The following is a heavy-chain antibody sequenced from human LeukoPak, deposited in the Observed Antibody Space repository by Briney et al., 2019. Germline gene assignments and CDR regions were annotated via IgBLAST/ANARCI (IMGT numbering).Heavy chain of an antibody. CDR3: ARVSSAGIWDY. Sequence: SETLSLTCTVSGGSFSGYYWSWIRQPAGKGLEWIGRIYTSGSTNYNPSLKSRVTMSVDTSKIQFSLKLSSVTAADTAVYYCARVSSAGIWDYWGQGTLVTVSS. CDR1: GGSFSGYY. CDR2: IYTSGST. V-gene: IGHV4-4*07. J-gene: IGHJ4*02. D-gene: IGHD6-19*01.